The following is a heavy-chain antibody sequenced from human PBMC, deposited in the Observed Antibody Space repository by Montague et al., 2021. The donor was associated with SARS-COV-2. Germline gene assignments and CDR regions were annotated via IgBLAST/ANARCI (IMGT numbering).Heavy chain of an antibody. CDR2: SCYRSKWYN. V-gene: IGHV6-1*01. Sequence: CAISGDSVAGDSAAWSWIRQSPSIDLAWLGRSCYRSKWYNDYAVSVKSRITINPDTSKNQISLQLNSVTPEDTAVYYCARTSASSDYWGQGTLVTVSS. CDR1: GDSVAGDSAA. J-gene: IGHJ4*02. CDR3: ARTSASSDY. D-gene: IGHD1-26*01.